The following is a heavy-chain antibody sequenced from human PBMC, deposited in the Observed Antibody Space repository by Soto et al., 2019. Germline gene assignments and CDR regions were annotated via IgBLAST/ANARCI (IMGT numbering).Heavy chain of an antibody. CDR3: ARGYCINGVCTHLYYYYYGMDV. V-gene: IGHV4-61*01. CDR1: GGSVSSGSYY. CDR2: IYYSGST. D-gene: IGHD2-8*01. Sequence: SETLFLTCTVSGGSVSSGSYYWSWIRQPPGKGLEWIGYIYYSGSTHYNLSLMSRVTISVDTSKNQFSLKLRSVTAADTAVYYCARGYCINGVCTHLYYYYYGMDVWGQGTTVTVFS. J-gene: IGHJ6*02.